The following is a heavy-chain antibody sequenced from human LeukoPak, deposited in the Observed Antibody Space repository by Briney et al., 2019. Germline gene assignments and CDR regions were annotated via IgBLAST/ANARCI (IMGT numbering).Heavy chain of an antibody. CDR2: ISAYNGNT. J-gene: IGHJ4*02. Sequence: GASVKVSCKASGYTFTSYGISWVRQAPGQGLEWMGWISAYNGNTNYAQKLQGRVTMTTDTSTSTAYMELRSLRSDDTAVYYCARDWSELGYYGSGSHYDYWGQGTLVTVSS. CDR3: ARDWSELGYYGSGSHYDY. V-gene: IGHV1-18*01. D-gene: IGHD3-10*01. CDR1: GYTFTSYG.